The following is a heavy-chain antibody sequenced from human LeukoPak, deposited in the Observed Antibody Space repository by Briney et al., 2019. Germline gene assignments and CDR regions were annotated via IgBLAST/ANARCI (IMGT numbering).Heavy chain of an antibody. CDR3: ARGRYYFDY. J-gene: IGHJ4*02. CDR1: GGSISSYY. Sequence: PSETLSLTCTVSGGSISSYYWSWIRQPAGKGLKWIGRIYTSGSTNYNPSLKSRVTMSVDTSKNQFSLKLSSVTAADTAVYYCARGRYYFDYWGQGTLVTVSS. V-gene: IGHV4-4*07. D-gene: IGHD3-10*01. CDR2: IYTSGST.